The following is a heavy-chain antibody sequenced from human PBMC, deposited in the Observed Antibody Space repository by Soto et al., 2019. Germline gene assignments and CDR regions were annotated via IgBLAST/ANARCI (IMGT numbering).Heavy chain of an antibody. V-gene: IGHV1-46*01. J-gene: IGHJ6*02. D-gene: IGHD3-16*01. CDR3: AKVGGLGQPQDYHYGLDV. CDR1: GYTFTSYY. CDR2: INPSGGRT. Sequence: QVQLVQSGAEVKKPGASVKISCKASGYTFTSYYIHWVRQAPGQGLEWMGIINPSGGRTSYAQKFQGRVTKNRDTSTSKGYMEVRSLRSEDTAVYYCAKVGGLGQPQDYHYGLDVWGQGTTVTVSS.